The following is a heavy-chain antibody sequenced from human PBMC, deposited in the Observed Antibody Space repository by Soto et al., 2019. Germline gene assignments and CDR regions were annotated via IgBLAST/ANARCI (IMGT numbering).Heavy chain of an antibody. J-gene: IGHJ6*02. CDR1: GFTFSSYG. CDR2: ISYDGSNK. V-gene: IGHV3-30*18. Sequence: LRLSCAASGFTFSSYGMRWVRQAPGKGLEWVAVISYDGSNKYYADSMKGRFTISRDNSKNRLYLQMNSLRAEDTAVYYCAKDQYSSSSAIYYYYGMDVWGQGTTVTVSS. D-gene: IGHD6-6*01. CDR3: AKDQYSSSSAIYYYYGMDV.